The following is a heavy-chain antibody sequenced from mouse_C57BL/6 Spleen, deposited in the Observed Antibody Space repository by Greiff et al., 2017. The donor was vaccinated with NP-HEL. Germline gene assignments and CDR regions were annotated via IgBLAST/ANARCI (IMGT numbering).Heavy chain of an antibody. CDR1: GYSITSGYY. J-gene: IGHJ4*01. V-gene: IGHV3-6*01. Sequence: EVKLQESGPGLVKPSQSLSLTCSVTGYSITSGYYWNWIRQFPGNKLEWMGYISYDGSNNYNPSLKNRISITRDTSKNQFFLKLNSVTTEDTATYYCARAGDYDPYAMDYWGQGTSVTVSS. CDR3: ARAGDYDPYAMDY. CDR2: ISYDGSN. D-gene: IGHD2-4*01.